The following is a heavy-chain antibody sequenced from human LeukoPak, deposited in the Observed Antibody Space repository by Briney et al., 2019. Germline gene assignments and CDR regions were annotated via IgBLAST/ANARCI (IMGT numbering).Heavy chain of an antibody. CDR3: ARGSGWYSHYYYYYMDV. D-gene: IGHD6-19*01. V-gene: IGHV4-34*01. J-gene: IGHJ6*03. Sequence: SETLSLTCAVYGGSFSGYYWSWIRQPPGKGLEWIGEINHSGSTNYNPSLKSQVTISVDTSKNQFSLKLSSVTAADTAVYYCARGSGWYSHYYYYYMDVWGKGTTVTVSS. CDR2: INHSGST. CDR1: GGSFSGYY.